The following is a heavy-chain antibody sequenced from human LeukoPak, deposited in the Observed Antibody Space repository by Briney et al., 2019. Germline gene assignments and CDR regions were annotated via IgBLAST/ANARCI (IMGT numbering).Heavy chain of an antibody. Sequence: SETLSLTCTVSGGSISSSSYYWGWIRQPPGKGLEWIGSIYYSGSTYYNPSLKSRVTISVDTSKNQFSLKLSSVTAAGTAVYYCARQITYYYDSSDDKGAFDIWGQGTLVTVSS. D-gene: IGHD3-22*01. CDR2: IYYSGST. V-gene: IGHV4-39*01. CDR3: ARQITYYYDSSDDKGAFDI. J-gene: IGHJ3*02. CDR1: GGSISSSSYY.